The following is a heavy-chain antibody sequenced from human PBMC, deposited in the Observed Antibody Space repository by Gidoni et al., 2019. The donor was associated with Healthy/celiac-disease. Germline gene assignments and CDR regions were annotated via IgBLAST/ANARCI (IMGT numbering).Heavy chain of an antibody. V-gene: IGHV1-69*06. CDR3: ARVPLDSYYDSSGYFGWFDP. CDR2: IIPIFGTA. CDR1: GGTFSSYA. Sequence: QVQLVQSGAEVKKPGSSVKVSCKASGGTFSSYAISWVRQAPGQGLEWMGGIIPIFGTANYAQKFQGRVTITADKSTSTAYMELSSLRSEDTAVYYCARVPLDSYYDSSGYFGWFDPWGQGTLVTVSS. D-gene: IGHD3-22*01. J-gene: IGHJ5*02.